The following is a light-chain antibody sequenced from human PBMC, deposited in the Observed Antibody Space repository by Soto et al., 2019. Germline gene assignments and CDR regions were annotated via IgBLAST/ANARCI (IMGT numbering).Light chain of an antibody. Sequence: QSVLTQPRSVSGSPGQSVTISCTGTRSDVGGYNYVSWYQQRPGKAPKLMIYDVSKRPSGVPDRFSGSKSGNTASLTISGLQAEDEAEYYCCSYAGSYTYVFGPGTKVTVL. CDR2: DVS. J-gene: IGLJ1*01. CDR1: RSDVGGYNY. V-gene: IGLV2-11*01. CDR3: CSYAGSYTYV.